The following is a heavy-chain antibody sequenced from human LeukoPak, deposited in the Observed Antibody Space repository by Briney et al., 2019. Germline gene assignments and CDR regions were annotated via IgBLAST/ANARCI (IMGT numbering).Heavy chain of an antibody. CDR3: ARDLNGFVVPADY. V-gene: IGHV3-66*01. CDR2: IYSGGST. D-gene: IGHD2-2*01. Sequence: GGSLRLSCAASGCTVSSSYMSWVGQAPGQSLEWVSVIYSGGSTYYADSVKGRFTISRDNSKNTLYLQMNSLRAEDTAVYYCARDLNGFVVPADYWGQGTLVTVAS. J-gene: IGHJ4*02. CDR1: GCTVSSSY.